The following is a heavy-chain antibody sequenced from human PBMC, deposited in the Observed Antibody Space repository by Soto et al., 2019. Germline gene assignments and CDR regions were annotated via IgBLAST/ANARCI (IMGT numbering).Heavy chain of an antibody. CDR1: GFTFSSYA. V-gene: IGHV3-23*01. D-gene: IGHD5-18*01. CDR2: ITGRGDST. CDR3: AKLRGYSYGDLDY. J-gene: IGHJ4*02. Sequence: EVQLLESGGGLVQPGDSLRLSCAASGFTFSSYAMSWVRQAPGKGLEWVSAITGRGDSTFYADSVKGRFTVSRDSSKSTLYLQMNRLRAEDTAVYYCAKLRGYSYGDLDYWGQGTLVTVSP.